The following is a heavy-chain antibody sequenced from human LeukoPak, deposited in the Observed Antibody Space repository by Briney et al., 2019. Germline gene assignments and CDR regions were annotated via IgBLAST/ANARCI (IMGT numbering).Heavy chain of an antibody. Sequence: SETLSLTCNVSGGSITSSLYYWGWIRQPPGKGLEWFGNIYYSGTTSYTPSLNSRVTISVDRSKSQFSLKLTSVTAADTAVYYCARLRGAYWYYYIDVWVKGTTVTVSS. CDR2: IYYSGTT. V-gene: IGHV4-39*01. CDR3: ARLRGAYWYYYIDV. D-gene: IGHD2-8*02. J-gene: IGHJ6*03. CDR1: GGSITSSLYY.